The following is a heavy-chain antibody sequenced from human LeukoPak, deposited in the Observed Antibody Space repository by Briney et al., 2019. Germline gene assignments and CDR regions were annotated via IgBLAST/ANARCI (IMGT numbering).Heavy chain of an antibody. CDR2: IKQNGGET. Sequence: GGSLRLSCAASRFTFSTYWMSWVRQAPGKGLEWVANIKQNGGETYYLDSVKGRFTISRDNAKNSLYLEMNSLRAEDTAVYYCARDSSGDYNAWGQGTLVTVSS. J-gene: IGHJ5*02. CDR1: RFTFSTYW. CDR3: ARDSSGDYNA. D-gene: IGHD4-17*01. V-gene: IGHV3-7*01.